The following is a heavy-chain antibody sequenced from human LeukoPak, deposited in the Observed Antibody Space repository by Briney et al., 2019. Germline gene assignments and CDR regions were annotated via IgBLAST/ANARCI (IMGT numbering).Heavy chain of an antibody. V-gene: IGHV3-48*01. Sequence: GGSLRLSCAASGFTFSSNSMNWVRQAPGKGLEWVAYISSGSSTIDYADPVKGRFTISRDNSKNTLYLQMGSLRAEDMAVYYCARRGYTYGYDYWGQGTLVTISS. D-gene: IGHD5-18*01. CDR1: GFTFSSNS. CDR3: ARRGYTYGYDY. CDR2: ISSGSSTI. J-gene: IGHJ4*02.